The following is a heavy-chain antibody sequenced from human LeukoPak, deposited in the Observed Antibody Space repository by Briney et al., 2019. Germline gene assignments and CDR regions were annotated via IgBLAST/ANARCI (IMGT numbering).Heavy chain of an antibody. Sequence: SVKVSCKASGGTFSSYAISWVRQAPGQGLEWMGGVIPIFGTANYAQKFQGRVTITTDESTSTACMELSSLRSEDTAVYYCARERPGPLRFLEWSGGAFDIWGQGTMVTVSS. CDR1: GGTFSSYA. V-gene: IGHV1-69*05. CDR3: ARERPGPLRFLEWSGGAFDI. CDR2: VIPIFGTA. D-gene: IGHD3-3*01. J-gene: IGHJ3*02.